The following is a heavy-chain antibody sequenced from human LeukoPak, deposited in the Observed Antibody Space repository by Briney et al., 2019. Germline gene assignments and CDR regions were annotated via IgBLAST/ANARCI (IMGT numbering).Heavy chain of an antibody. CDR3: ARGIYGDTVSFDC. CDR2: ISSDESST. Sequence: PGGSLRLSCAASGFSFSNYWMPWVRQIPGKGLVWVSRISSDESSTNYRDSVKGRFTISRDNARNTLYLQMNGLRAEDTAVYYCARGIYGDTVSFDCWGQGALVTVSS. D-gene: IGHD4-17*01. V-gene: IGHV3-74*01. CDR1: GFSFSNYW. J-gene: IGHJ4*02.